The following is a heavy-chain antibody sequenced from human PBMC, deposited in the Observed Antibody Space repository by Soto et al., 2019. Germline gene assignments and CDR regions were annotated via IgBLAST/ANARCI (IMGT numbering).Heavy chain of an antibody. D-gene: IGHD6-19*01. Sequence: EVQLVESGGGLVQPGGSLRLSCAASGFTVRNSYMSWVRRAPGKGLEWVSVIYLGGSIYYADSVRGRLTISRDNSKNTVYLHRSSLTVEDTAVYYCASDRGAVPGDCGQGTLLTVSS. V-gene: IGHV3-66*01. CDR1: GFTVRNSY. J-gene: IGHJ4*02. CDR2: IYLGGSI. CDR3: ASDRGAVPGD.